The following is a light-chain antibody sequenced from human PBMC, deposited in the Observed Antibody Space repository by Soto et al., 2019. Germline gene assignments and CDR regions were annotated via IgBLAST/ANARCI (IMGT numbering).Light chain of an antibody. CDR3: QSYDSSLSGFYV. V-gene: IGLV1-40*01. CDR2: GNS. Sequence: QPVLTQPPSVSGAPGQRVTISCNGSSSNIGAGYDVHWYQQLPGTAPKLLIYGNSNRPSGVPDRFSGSKSGTSASLAITGLQAEDEADYYCQSYDSSLSGFYVFGTGTKLTVL. J-gene: IGLJ1*01. CDR1: SSNIGAGYD.